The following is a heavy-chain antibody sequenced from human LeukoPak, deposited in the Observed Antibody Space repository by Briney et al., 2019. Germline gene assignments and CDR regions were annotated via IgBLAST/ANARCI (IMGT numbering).Heavy chain of an antibody. V-gene: IGHV4-34*01. CDR3: ARARYYYGSGISYYFDY. J-gene: IGHJ4*02. CDR2: INHSGST. Sequence: SETLSLTCAVYGGSFSGYYWSWIRQPPGKGLEWIGEINHSGSTNYNPSLKSRVTISVDTSKNQFSLKLSSVTAADTAVYYCARARYYYGSGISYYFDYWGQGTLVTVSS. CDR1: GGSFSGYY. D-gene: IGHD3-10*01.